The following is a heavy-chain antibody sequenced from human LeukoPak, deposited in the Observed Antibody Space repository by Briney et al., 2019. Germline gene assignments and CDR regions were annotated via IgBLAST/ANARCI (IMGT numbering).Heavy chain of an antibody. J-gene: IGHJ5*02. CDR1: GGSISSGDYY. Sequence: SQTLSLTCTVSGGSISSGDYYWSWIRQPRGKGLESFGYIYYSGSTYYNPSLKSRVTISVDTSKNQFTVKPSSETAADTAGYYCARVGDIVELPADIPFDPWGQGTLVTVSS. D-gene: IGHD2-2*01. CDR3: ARVGDIVELPADIPFDP. V-gene: IGHV4-30-4*08. CDR2: IYYSGST.